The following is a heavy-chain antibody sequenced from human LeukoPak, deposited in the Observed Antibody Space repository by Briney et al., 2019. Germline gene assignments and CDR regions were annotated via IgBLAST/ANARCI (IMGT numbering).Heavy chain of an antibody. CDR1: GFTLSNYA. Sequence: GGSLRLSCAASGFTLSNYAMSWVRQGPGKGPEGVAGISYSSGRIYYLDSVKGRFTISRENSRNTLYLQMNSLRAEDTAVYYCAKDVLRLNYGYFDLWGRGTLVSVSS. CDR2: ISYSSGRI. CDR3: AKDVLRLNYGYFDL. J-gene: IGHJ2*01. D-gene: IGHD3-16*01. V-gene: IGHV3-23*01.